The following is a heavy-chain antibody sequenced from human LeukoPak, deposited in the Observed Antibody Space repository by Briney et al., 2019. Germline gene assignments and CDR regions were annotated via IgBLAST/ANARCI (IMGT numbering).Heavy chain of an antibody. J-gene: IGHJ4*02. V-gene: IGHV3-23*01. Sequence: GGSLRLSCAASGFTFSSYAMSWVRQAPGKGLGGGSAISGSGGSTYYADSVKGRFTISRDNSKNTLYLQMNSLRAEDTAVYYCATYYYGSGSYSNPFDYWGQGTLVTVSS. CDR3: ATYYYGSGSYSNPFDY. CDR2: ISGSGGST. CDR1: GFTFSSYA. D-gene: IGHD3-10*01.